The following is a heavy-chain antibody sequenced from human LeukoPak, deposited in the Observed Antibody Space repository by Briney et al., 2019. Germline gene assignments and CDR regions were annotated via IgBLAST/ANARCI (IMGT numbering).Heavy chain of an antibody. J-gene: IGHJ4*02. CDR1: GFTFSSYA. CDR2: ISGSGGST. CDR3: AKPSPPYYDFWSGYSAFDY. Sequence: GGSLRLSCAASGFTFSSYAMSWVRQAPGKGLEWVSVISGSGGSTYYADSVKGRFTISRDNSKNTLYLQMNSLRAEDTAVYYCAKPSPPYYDFWSGYSAFDYWGQGTLVTVSS. D-gene: IGHD3-3*01. V-gene: IGHV3-23*01.